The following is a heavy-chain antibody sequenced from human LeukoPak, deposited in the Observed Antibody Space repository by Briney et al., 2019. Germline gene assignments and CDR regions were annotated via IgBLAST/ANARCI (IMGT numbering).Heavy chain of an antibody. CDR2: MNPNSGNT. D-gene: IGHD3-3*01. J-gene: IGHJ4*02. CDR3: ARGPNFALWSGYFFDY. CDR1: GYTFTSYD. V-gene: IGHV1-8*01. Sequence: ASVKVSCKASGYTFTSYDINWVRQATGQGLEWMGWMNPNSGNTVYAQKFQGRVTMTRNTSISTAYMELSSLRSEDTAVYYCARGPNFALWSGYFFDYWGQGTLVTVSS.